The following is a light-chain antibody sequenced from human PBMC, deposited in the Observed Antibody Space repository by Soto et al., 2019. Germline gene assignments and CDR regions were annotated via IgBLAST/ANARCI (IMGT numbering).Light chain of an antibody. J-gene: IGLJ2*01. CDR1: SSNIGAGYD. CDR3: QSYDSSLDVV. CDR2: GNS. V-gene: IGLV1-40*01. Sequence: QSVLTQPPSVSGAPGQRVTISCTGSSSNIGAGYDVHWYQQLPGTAPKLLIYGNSNRPSGVPDRFSGSKSGTSASLAIPGLQAEDEADYYCQSYDSSLDVVLGGGTKLTVL.